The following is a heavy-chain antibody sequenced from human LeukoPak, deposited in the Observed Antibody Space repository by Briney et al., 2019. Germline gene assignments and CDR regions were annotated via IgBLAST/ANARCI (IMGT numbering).Heavy chain of an antibody. D-gene: IGHD1-26*01. CDR2: ISAYNGNT. J-gene: IGHJ3*02. Sequence: GASVKVSCKASGYTFTSYGISWVRQAPGQGLEWMGWISAYNGNTNYAQKLQGRVTMTTDTSTSTAYMELRSLRSDDTAVYYCASFIISGSYPGWAFGIWGQGTMVTVSS. CDR3: ASFIISGSYPGWAFGI. V-gene: IGHV1-18*01. CDR1: GYTFTSYG.